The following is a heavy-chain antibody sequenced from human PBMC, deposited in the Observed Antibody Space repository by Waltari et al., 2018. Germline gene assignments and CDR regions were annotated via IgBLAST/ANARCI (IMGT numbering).Heavy chain of an antibody. Sequence: QVQLQESGPGLVKPSQTLSLTCTVSGGSISSGGYYWSWIRQHPGKGLEWIGYIYYSGSTYYNPALKSRVTISVDTSKNQFSLKLSSATAADTAVYYCASSEAAAGTGALGWFDPCGQGTLVTVSS. J-gene: IGHJ5*02. CDR3: ASSEAAAGTGALGWFDP. V-gene: IGHV4-31*03. CDR2: IYYSGST. D-gene: IGHD6-13*01. CDR1: GGSISSGGYY.